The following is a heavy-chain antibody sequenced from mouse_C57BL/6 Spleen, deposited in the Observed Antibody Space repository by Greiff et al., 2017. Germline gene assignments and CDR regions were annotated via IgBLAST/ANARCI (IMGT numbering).Heavy chain of an antibody. Sequence: VQLVESGAELVRPGTSVKMSCKASGYTFTNYWIGWAKQRPGHGLEWIGDIYPGGGYTNYNEKFKGKATLTADKSSSTAYMQFSSLTSEDSAIYYCARVNWDVPFAYWGQGTLVTVSA. CDR3: ARVNWDVPFAY. V-gene: IGHV1-63*01. D-gene: IGHD4-1*01. CDR1: GYTFTNYW. CDR2: IYPGGGYT. J-gene: IGHJ3*01.